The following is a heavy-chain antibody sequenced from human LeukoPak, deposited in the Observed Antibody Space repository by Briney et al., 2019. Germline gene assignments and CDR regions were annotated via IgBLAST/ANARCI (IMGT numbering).Heavy chain of an antibody. J-gene: IGHJ4*02. V-gene: IGHV3-30-3*01. CDR3: ARDAAAGPFDY. Sequence: GGSLRPPCAALGSTFSSYVRHWVRQAPGKGLGWVAVISYDGSNKYYADSVKGRFTISRDNSKNTLYLQMNSLRAEDTAVYYCARDAAAGPFDYWGQGTLVTVSS. CDR2: ISYDGSNK. D-gene: IGHD6-13*01. CDR1: GSTFSSYV.